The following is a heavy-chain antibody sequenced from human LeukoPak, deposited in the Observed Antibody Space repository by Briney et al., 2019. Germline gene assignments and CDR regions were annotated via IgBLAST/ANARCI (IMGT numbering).Heavy chain of an antibody. J-gene: IGHJ1*01. V-gene: IGHV4-34*01. CDR3: ARGPPYTAARPGTEYFQH. D-gene: IGHD6-6*01. Sequence: SETLSLTCAVYGGSFSGYYWSWIRQPPGKGLEWIGEINHSGSTNYNPSLKSRVTISVDTSKNQFSLKLSSVTAADTAVYYCARGPPYTAARPGTEYFQHWGQGTLVTVSS. CDR1: GGSFSGYY. CDR2: INHSGST.